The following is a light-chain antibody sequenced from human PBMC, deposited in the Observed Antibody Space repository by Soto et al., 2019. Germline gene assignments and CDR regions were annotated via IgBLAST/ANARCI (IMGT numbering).Light chain of an antibody. CDR3: QQSYSTPRT. CDR2: AAS. V-gene: IGKV1-39*01. CDR1: QSISIY. Sequence: DIQITQSPSYLSASVGDRVIITFLASQSISIYLNWYQQKPGKAPKLLIYAASSLQSGVPSRFSGSGSGTDFTLTISSLQTEDFAAYYCQQSYSTPRTVGQGTKV. J-gene: IGKJ1*01.